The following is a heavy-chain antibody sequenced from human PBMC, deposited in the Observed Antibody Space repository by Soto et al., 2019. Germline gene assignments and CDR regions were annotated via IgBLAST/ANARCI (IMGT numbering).Heavy chain of an antibody. CDR2: LTNSGGIA. CDR1: GFTCSDYA. Sequence: GGSLRLSCAASGFTCSDYAMTRVRQAPGKGLQWVSSLTNSGGIAYYADSVTGRFTISRDNSKNTLYLQMNSLRAEDTAIYYCAKYIEMTTPNFDYWGQGALVTVSS. J-gene: IGHJ4*02. CDR3: AKYIEMTTPNFDY. D-gene: IGHD4-17*01. V-gene: IGHV3-23*01.